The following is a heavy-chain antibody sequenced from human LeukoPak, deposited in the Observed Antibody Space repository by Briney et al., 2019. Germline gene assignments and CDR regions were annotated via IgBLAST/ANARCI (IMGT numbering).Heavy chain of an antibody. CDR3: ARVVAAADNYYYYYYMDV. CDR2: IRRKRNGYTT. Sequence: PGGSLRLSCAASGFTFSDYILDWVRQAPGKGLEWVGRIRRKRNGYTTEFAASVKGRFTISRDDSENSLYLQMNSLRAEDTAVYYCARVVAAADNYYYYYYMDVWGKGTTVTVSS. J-gene: IGHJ6*03. V-gene: IGHV3-72*01. D-gene: IGHD6-13*01. CDR1: GFTFSDYI.